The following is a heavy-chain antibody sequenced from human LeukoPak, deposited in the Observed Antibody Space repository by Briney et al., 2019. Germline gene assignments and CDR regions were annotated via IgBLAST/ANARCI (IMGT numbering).Heavy chain of an antibody. Sequence: GGSLRLSYAASGFTFSSYAMNWVRQAPGKGLEWVSSISSSSSYIYYADSLKGRFTISRDNAKNSLYLQMNSLRAEDTAVYFCARGPGSGWYNYWGQGTLVTVSS. CDR2: ISSSSSYI. J-gene: IGHJ4*02. D-gene: IGHD6-19*01. V-gene: IGHV3-21*01. CDR3: ARGPGSGWYNY. CDR1: GFTFSSYA.